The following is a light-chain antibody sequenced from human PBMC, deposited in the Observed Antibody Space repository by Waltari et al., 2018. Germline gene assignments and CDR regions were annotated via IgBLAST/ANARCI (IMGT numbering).Light chain of an antibody. CDR3: QQYNNWPYT. CDR1: QSVSGN. J-gene: IGKJ2*01. V-gene: IGKV3-15*01. Sequence: EIVMTQSPATLSVSPGERATLSCRASQSVSGNLTWYQQKPGQAPRLLIYGASTRATGIPARFSGSGSGTEFTLTISSMQSEDFAVYYCQQYNNWPYTFGQGTKLEIK. CDR2: GAS.